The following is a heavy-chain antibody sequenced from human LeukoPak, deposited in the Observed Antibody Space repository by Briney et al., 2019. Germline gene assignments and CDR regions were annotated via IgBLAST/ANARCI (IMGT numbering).Heavy chain of an antibody. D-gene: IGHD2-8*01. CDR3: AKDVQFHYDTTNYFFYDC. CDR1: GFTFSSYA. J-gene: IGHJ4*02. V-gene: IGHV3-23*01. CDR2: IRGSGGGA. Sequence: GGSLRLSCAASGFTFSSYAMSWVRQAPGKGLEWVAAIRGSGGGAYYADSVRGRFTISRDNSRNTLSLQMNSLKAEDTAIYYCAKDVQFHYDTTNYFFYDCWGQETLVTVSS.